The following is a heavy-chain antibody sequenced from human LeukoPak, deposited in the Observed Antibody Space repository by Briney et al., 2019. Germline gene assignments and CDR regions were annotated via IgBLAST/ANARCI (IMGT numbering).Heavy chain of an antibody. Sequence: GRSLRLSCAASGFTFSSYGMHWVRQAPGKGLEWVAVISYDGNNKYYADSVKGRFTISRDNSKNTLYLQMNSLRAEDTAVYYCAKERIAVADPRIDYYYGMDVWGQGTTVTVSS. CDR1: GFTFSSYG. CDR2: ISYDGNNK. J-gene: IGHJ6*02. D-gene: IGHD6-19*01. V-gene: IGHV3-30*18. CDR3: AKERIAVADPRIDYYYGMDV.